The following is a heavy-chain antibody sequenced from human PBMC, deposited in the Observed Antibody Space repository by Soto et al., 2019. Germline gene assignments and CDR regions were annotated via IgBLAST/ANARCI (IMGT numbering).Heavy chain of an antibody. CDR2: ISAYNGNT. D-gene: IGHD3-3*01. J-gene: IGHJ4*02. Sequence: VQLVQSGADVKKPGASVKVSCKASGYTFTNYGISWVRQAPGQGLEWMGWISAYNGNTNYAQKLQGRLTMTTDTSTSTAYMELRSLRSDDTAVYYCSRDYYDFWSGYHVPPPIDYWGQGTLVTVSS. CDR3: SRDYYDFWSGYHVPPPIDY. CDR1: GYTFTNYG. V-gene: IGHV1-18*01.